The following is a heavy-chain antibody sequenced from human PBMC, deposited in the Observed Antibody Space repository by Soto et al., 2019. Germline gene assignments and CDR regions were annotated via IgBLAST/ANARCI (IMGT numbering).Heavy chain of an antibody. CDR2: IYYTGNT. Sequence: PSETVSLTCNVSGCSISTSTYYCGWIRQPPGKGLEWIGSIYYTGNTYYNPSLKSRVTISVDTSKNQFSLKLDSVTAADTAVYFCERHSIWLLLSDYWGQGSLVT. D-gene: IGHD3-22*01. CDR1: GCSISTSTYY. CDR3: ERHSIWLLLSDY. J-gene: IGHJ4*02. V-gene: IGHV4-39*01.